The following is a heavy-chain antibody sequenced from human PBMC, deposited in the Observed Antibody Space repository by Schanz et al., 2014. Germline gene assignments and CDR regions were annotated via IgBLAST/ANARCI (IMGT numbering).Heavy chain of an antibody. CDR1: TFTFDHYA. V-gene: IGHV3-23*05. D-gene: IGHD2-21*02. Sequence: EVQLLESGGGLVQPGGSLRLSCSASTFTFDHYAMTWVRQAPGKGLEWVAAVSSRSDEIKYADSVRGRFTISRDNSRSTMYLQVNSRRAEDTAVYFCAKDLGVDCGDGCFNWYFDLCVRGTLVTVSS. CDR3: AKDLGVDCGDGCFNWYFDL. J-gene: IGHJ2*01. CDR2: VSSRSDEI.